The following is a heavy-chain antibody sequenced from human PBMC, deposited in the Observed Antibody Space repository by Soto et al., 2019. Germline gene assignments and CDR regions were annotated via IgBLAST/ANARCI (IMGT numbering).Heavy chain of an antibody. D-gene: IGHD2-21*02. CDR3: VSGDAWGAFLAS. CDR2: IYFSGNT. CDR1: GAFVNSGGYY. V-gene: IGHV4-31*03. J-gene: IGHJ4*02. Sequence: QVQLQESGPGLVKPSQTLSLTCTVSGAFVNSGGYYWSWVRQLPGKGLEWIGYIYFSGNTYYNPSLESRVTISLDTSQNQFSLKLSSVIAADTAVYYCVSGDAWGAFLASWGQGTLVTVS.